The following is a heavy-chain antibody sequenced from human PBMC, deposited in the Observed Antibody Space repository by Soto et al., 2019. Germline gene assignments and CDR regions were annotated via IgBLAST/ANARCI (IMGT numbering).Heavy chain of an antibody. CDR2: IFHSGST. CDR3: ASSPGSLAGDY. CDR1: SDSISSSTW. D-gene: IGHD2-15*01. J-gene: IGHJ4*02. V-gene: IGHV4-4*02. Sequence: QVQLRESGPGLVKPSGTLSLTCAVSSDSISSSTWWSWVRQPPGRGLEWIGEIFHSGSTNYNPSLKSRVTLSLGKSKNQFSLNLTSVTAADTAVYHCASSPGSLAGDYWGQGILVSVTS.